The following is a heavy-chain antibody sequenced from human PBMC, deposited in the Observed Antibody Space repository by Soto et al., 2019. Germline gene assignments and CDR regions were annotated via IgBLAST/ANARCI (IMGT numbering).Heavy chain of an antibody. CDR3: ARDIVVVPAAHARYYYGMDV. D-gene: IGHD2-2*01. V-gene: IGHV5-10-1*01. CDR2: IDPSDSYT. J-gene: IGHJ6*02. Sequence: PGASLKISCKGSGYSFTSYWISWVRQMPGKGLEWMGRIDPSDSYTNYSPSFQGHVTISADKSISTAYLQWSSLKASDTAMYYCARDIVVVPAAHARYYYGMDVWGQGTTVTVAS. CDR1: GYSFTSYW.